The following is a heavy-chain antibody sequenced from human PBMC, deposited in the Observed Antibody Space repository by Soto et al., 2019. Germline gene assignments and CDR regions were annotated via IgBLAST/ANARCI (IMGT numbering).Heavy chain of an antibody. Sequence: GGSLRLSCVTSGFSFSSYGMHWVRQAPGKGLEWVAVISHDGSEKFYKDSVKGRFTIFRDNSKKTLYLQMNSLRVEDTAMYYCAKVMSSGYFVCYHHYGLDVWGQGTPVTVSS. D-gene: IGHD3-22*01. CDR3: AKVMSSGYFVCYHHYGLDV. J-gene: IGHJ6*02. CDR1: GFSFSSYG. V-gene: IGHV3-30*18. CDR2: ISHDGSEK.